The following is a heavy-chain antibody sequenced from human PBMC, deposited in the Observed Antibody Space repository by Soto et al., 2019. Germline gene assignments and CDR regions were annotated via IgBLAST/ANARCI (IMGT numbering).Heavy chain of an antibody. V-gene: IGHV3-23*01. CDR2: ISGSGGST. Sequence: TGGSLRLSCAASGFTFSSYAMSWVRQAPGKGLEWVSAISGSGGSTYYADSVKGRFTISRDNSKNTLYLQMSSLRPEDMAVYYCARRARPDFYYMDVWGKGTTVTVSS. J-gene: IGHJ6*03. CDR1: GFTFSSYA. D-gene: IGHD6-6*01. CDR3: ARRARPDFYYMDV.